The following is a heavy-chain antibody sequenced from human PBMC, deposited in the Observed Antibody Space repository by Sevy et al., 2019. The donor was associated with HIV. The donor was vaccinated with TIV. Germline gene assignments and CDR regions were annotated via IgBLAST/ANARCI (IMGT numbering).Heavy chain of an antibody. CDR2: ISSSSTYI. D-gene: IGHD2-15*01. CDR3: ARDPVANYYFDY. CDR1: GFTFSTYS. Sequence: GGSLRLSCAASGFTFSTYSMKWVRQAPGKGLEWVSSISSSSTYIYYADSVKGRFTVSRDNAKNSLYLQMNGLRAEDTAVYYWARDPVANYYFDYWGQGTLVTVSS. V-gene: IGHV3-21*01. J-gene: IGHJ4*02.